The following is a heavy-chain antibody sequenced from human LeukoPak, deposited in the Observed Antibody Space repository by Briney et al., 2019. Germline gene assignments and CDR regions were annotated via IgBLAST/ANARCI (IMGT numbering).Heavy chain of an antibody. CDR2: INHSGNT. D-gene: IGHD3-10*01. CDR1: GESFSGYY. CDR3: ATNYGSGTS. J-gene: IGHJ5*02. V-gene: IGHV4-34*01. Sequence: SETLSLTCAVYGESFSGYYWSWIRQPPGKGLEWIAEINHSGNTNYNPSLKSRVTISVDTSKNQFSLKLSSVTAADTAVYYCATNYGSGTSWGQGTLVTVSP.